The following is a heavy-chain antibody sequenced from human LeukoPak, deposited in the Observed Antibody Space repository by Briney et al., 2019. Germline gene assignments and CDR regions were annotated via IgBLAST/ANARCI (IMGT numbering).Heavy chain of an antibody. CDR2: ISHDGSNK. CDR3: AKGSSAGGELRHDY. CDR1: GFTFSSYP. J-gene: IGHJ4*02. D-gene: IGHD3-16*01. V-gene: IGHV3-30-3*01. Sequence: GRSLRLSCAASGFTFSSYPMHWVRQAPGKGLEWVAVISHDGSNKYYADSVKGRFTISRDNSKNTLYLQMNSLRAEDTAVYFCAKGSSAGGELRHDYWGQGTLVTVSS.